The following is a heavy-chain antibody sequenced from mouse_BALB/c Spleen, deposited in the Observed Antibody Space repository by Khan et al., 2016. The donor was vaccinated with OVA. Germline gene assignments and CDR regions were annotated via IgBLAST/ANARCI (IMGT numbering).Heavy chain of an antibody. V-gene: IGHV1-4*01. D-gene: IGHD2-14*01. CDR2: INPSNGYT. Sequence: LEESGAELASPGASVKMSCKASGYTFTTYTMHWVKQRPGQGLEWIGYINPSNGYTNYNQKFKDKSTLTADKSSSTAYMQLSSLTSDYSAVYYCAREGAYYRSDGWFSYWGQGTLVTVSA. CDR1: GYTFTTYT. CDR3: AREGAYYRSDGWFSY. J-gene: IGHJ3*01.